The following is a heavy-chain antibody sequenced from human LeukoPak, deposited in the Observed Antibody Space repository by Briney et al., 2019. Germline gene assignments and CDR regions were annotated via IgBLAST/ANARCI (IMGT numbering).Heavy chain of an antibody. CDR2: IYPGDSDT. CDR3: ARSSKEDSSGYYRNWFDP. V-gene: IGHV5-51*01. Sequence: GESLKISCKGSGYSFTSYWIGWVRQMPAKGLEWMGIIYPGDSDTRYSPSFQGQVTISADKSISTAYLQWSSLKASDTAMYYCARSSKEDSSGYYRNWFDPWGQGTLVTVSS. J-gene: IGHJ5*02. D-gene: IGHD3-22*01. CDR1: GYSFTSYW.